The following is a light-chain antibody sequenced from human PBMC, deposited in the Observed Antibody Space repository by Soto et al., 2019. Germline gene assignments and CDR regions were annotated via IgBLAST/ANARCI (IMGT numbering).Light chain of an antibody. Sequence: DVVRTQSPLARPVTLVQPASISFRSNQILVPRDGIAYFSWFQQRPGRYQRSLIYKVSNRDSGVQDRFSGSGSGTDFAMKISRVEDEDVGVYYCMKGTHWPITGGQGTRLEIK. J-gene: IGKJ5*01. CDR3: MKGTHWPIT. V-gene: IGKV2-30*02. CDR1: QILVPRDGIAY. CDR2: KVS.